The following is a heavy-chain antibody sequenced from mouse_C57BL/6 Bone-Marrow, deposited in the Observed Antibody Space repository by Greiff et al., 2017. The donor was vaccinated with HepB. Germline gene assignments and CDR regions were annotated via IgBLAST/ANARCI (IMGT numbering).Heavy chain of an antibody. D-gene: IGHD2-13*01. CDR2: IYPRSGNT. J-gene: IGHJ3*01. Sequence: VQLQQSGAELARPGASVKLSCKASGYTFTSYGISWVKQRTGQGLEWIGEIYPRSGNTYYNEKFKGKATLTADKSSSTAYMELRSLTSEDSAVYFCASWGDYGGPFAYWGQESLVTVSA. CDR1: GYTFTSYG. CDR3: ASWGDYGGPFAY. V-gene: IGHV1-81*01.